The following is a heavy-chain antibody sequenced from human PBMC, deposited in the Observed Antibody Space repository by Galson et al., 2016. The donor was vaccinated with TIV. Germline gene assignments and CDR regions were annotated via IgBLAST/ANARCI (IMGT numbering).Heavy chain of an antibody. D-gene: IGHD3-22*01. V-gene: IGHV1-69*10. CDR3: ARGETYYDSKYFHH. CDR2: INTYNNIA. J-gene: IGHJ1*01. CDR1: GYPFSSFG. Sequence: SVKVSCKASGYPFSSFGVNWVRQAPGQGPECMGWINTYNNIAAYTGNFQGRVTITADEITSTAYMELSSLRSDDTAVYFCARGETYYDSKYFHHWGQGTLVTVSS.